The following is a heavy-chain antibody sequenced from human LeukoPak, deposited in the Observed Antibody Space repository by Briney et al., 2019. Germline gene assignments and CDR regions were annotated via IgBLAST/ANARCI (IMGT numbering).Heavy chain of an antibody. V-gene: IGHV4-59*01. Sequence: SETLSLTCTVSGGSISSYYWSWIRQPPGKGLEWIGYIYYSGSTNYNPSLKSRVTISVDTSKNQFSLKLSSVTAADTAVYYCAKERYGQSRVYNFDYWGQGTLVTVSS. D-gene: IGHD5/OR15-5a*01. CDR3: AKERYGQSRVYNFDY. CDR2: IYYSGST. CDR1: GGSISSYY. J-gene: IGHJ4*02.